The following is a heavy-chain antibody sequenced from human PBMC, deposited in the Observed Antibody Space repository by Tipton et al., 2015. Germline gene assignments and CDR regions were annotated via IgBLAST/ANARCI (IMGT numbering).Heavy chain of an antibody. J-gene: IGHJ4*01. CDR1: GGSISSRYHY. CDR2: IYYSGST. V-gene: IGHV4-39*07. D-gene: IGHD6-19*01. Sequence: TLSLTCTVSGGSISSRYHYWGWIRQPPGKGLEWIGSIYYSGSTYYNPSLKSRLTISVDTSTNQFSLRLNSVTAADTAVYYCARDKLQWLVNDLWGQGTLVTVSS. CDR3: ARDKLQWLVNDL.